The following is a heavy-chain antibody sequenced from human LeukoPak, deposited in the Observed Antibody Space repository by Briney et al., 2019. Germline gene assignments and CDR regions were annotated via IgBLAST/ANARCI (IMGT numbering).Heavy chain of an antibody. Sequence: GGSLRLSCAASGFTVSSNYMSWVRQAPGKGLEWVSVIYSGGSTYYADSVKGRFTISRDNSKNTLYLQMNSLRAEDTAVYYCARDSRWDITTEHDAFDIWGQGTMVTVSS. J-gene: IGHJ3*02. CDR3: ARDSRWDITTEHDAFDI. CDR1: GFTVSSNY. V-gene: IGHV3-53*01. D-gene: IGHD1-26*01. CDR2: IYSGGST.